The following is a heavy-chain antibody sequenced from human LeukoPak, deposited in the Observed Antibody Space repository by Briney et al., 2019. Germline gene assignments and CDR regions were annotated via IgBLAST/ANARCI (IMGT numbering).Heavy chain of an antibody. V-gene: IGHV4-38-2*02. J-gene: IGHJ4*02. CDR1: GYSISSGYQ. Sequence: PSETLSLTCTVSGYSISSGYQWGWIRQPPGKGLEWIGGIHHSGSTYYNPSLKSRVTISVDTSKNQFSLKLSSVTAADTAVYYCARGILYWGQGTLVTVSS. D-gene: IGHD5-18*01. CDR2: IHHSGST. CDR3: ARGILY.